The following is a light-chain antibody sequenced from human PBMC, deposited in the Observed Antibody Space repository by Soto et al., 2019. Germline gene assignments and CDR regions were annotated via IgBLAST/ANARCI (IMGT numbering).Light chain of an antibody. CDR2: DDN. J-gene: IGLJ1*01. CDR1: SSNIGGNS. V-gene: IGLV1-51*01. Sequence: QSVLTQPPSVSAAPGQKVTISCSGSSSNIGGNSVSWYQQLPGTAPKLLIYDDNKRPSGIPDRFSGSKSGTSATLGITGFQPGDEEDYYCSSYKGTIDVLGNGTKVT. CDR3: SSYKGTIDV.